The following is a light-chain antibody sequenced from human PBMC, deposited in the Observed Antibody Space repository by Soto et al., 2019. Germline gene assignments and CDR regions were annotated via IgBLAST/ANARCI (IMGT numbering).Light chain of an antibody. CDR1: RSIVRW. CDR3: PQLHFFWT. Sequence: DIQMTQSPSTLSASVGDRVTITCRASRSIVRWLAWYQQKPGNAPKLLIRDASTLESGVPSRFSGSGSGTEFKRTNNRLQPCDFATYYCPQLHFFWTFGQGTQVEIK. J-gene: IGKJ1*01. V-gene: IGKV1-5*01. CDR2: DAS.